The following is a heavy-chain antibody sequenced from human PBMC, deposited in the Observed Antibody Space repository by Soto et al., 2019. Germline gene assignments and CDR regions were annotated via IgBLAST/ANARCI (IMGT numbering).Heavy chain of an antibody. J-gene: IGHJ4*02. CDR1: GFTFSSYA. Sequence: GGSLRLSCAASGFTFSSYALNWVRQAPGKGLEWVSVVRGSGGSTYYADSVKGRFTMSRDNSKNTLYLQMNSLRVEDTAVYYCAKLDSSGYYDYWGQGTLVTVSS. CDR3: AKLDSSGYYDY. D-gene: IGHD3-22*01. V-gene: IGHV3-23*01. CDR2: VRGSGGST.